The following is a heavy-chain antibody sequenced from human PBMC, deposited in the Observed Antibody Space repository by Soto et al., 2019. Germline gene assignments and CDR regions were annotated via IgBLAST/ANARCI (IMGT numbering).Heavy chain of an antibody. Sequence: SVKVSCKASGGTFSSYAISWVRQAPGQGLEWMGGIIPIFGTANYAQKFQGRVTITADESTSTAYMELSSLRSEDTAVYYCAKEVRRKWELVPAGMDVWGQGTTVTVSS. CDR2: IIPIFGTA. CDR3: AKEVRRKWELVPAGMDV. D-gene: IGHD1-26*01. CDR1: GGTFSSYA. V-gene: IGHV1-69*13. J-gene: IGHJ6*02.